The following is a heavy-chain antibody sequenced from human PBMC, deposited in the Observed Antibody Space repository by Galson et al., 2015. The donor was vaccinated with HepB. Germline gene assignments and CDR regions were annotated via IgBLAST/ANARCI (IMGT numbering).Heavy chain of an antibody. CDR3: ALAPYYYDSSGDGEVFDF. Sequence: SVKVSCKASGYTFTSYGISWVRQAPGQGLEWMGWSSAYSGKTNYAQKLQGRVTMTTDTSTSTAYMELRSLRSDDTAVYYCALAPYYYDSSGDGEVFDFWGQGTMVTVSS. D-gene: IGHD3-22*01. J-gene: IGHJ3*01. CDR2: SSAYSGKT. CDR1: GYTFTSYG. V-gene: IGHV1-18*04.